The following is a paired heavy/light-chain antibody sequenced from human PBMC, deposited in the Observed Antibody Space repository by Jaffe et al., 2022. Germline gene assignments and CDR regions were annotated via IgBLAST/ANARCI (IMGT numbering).Light chain of an antibody. J-gene: IGKJ1*01. Sequence: EIVLTQSPGTLSLSPGERATLSCRASQSVSSSYLAWYQQKPGQAPRLLIYGASSRATGIPDRFSGSGSGTDFTLTISRLEPEDFAVYYCQQYGSSPTFGQGTKVEIK. CDR1: QSVSSSY. CDR3: QQYGSSPT. V-gene: IGKV3-20*01. CDR2: GAS.
Heavy chain of an antibody. V-gene: IGHV3-11*01. Sequence: QVQLVESGGGLVKPGGSLRLSCAASGFTFSDYYMSWIRQAPGKGLEWVSYISSSGSTIYYADSVKGRFTISRDNAKNSLYLQMNSLRAEDTAVYYCARAPYGYSSGWWYFDYWGQGTLVTVSS. D-gene: IGHD6-19*01. CDR3: ARAPYGYSSGWWYFDY. CDR2: ISSSGSTI. J-gene: IGHJ4*02. CDR1: GFTFSDYY.